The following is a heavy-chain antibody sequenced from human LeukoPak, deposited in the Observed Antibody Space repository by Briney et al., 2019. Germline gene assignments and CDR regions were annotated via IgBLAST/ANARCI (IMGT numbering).Heavy chain of an antibody. CDR2: INYSGRDT. V-gene: IGHV3-23*01. J-gene: IGHJ4*02. D-gene: IGHD7-27*01. Sequence: GGSLRLSCAASGFTFSSYSMTWVRQAPGKGLDWVSVINYSGRDTFYADSVKGRFTISRDNSKNTLYLQMSGLRAEDTAIYYCAKGTGDTAYYFDFWGQGVLVTVSS. CDR1: GFTFSSYS. CDR3: AKGTGDTAYYFDF.